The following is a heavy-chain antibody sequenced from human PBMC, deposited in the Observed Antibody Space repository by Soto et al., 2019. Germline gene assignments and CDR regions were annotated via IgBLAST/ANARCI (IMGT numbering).Heavy chain of an antibody. D-gene: IGHD3-16*01. V-gene: IGHV1-46*01. CDR1: GYTFTSYY. CDR2: INPSGGST. Sequence: ASVKVSCKASGYTFTSYYMHWVRQAPGQGLEWMGIINPSGGSTSYAQKFQGRVTMTRDTSTSTVYMELSSLRSEDTAVYYCARDPPGFGGDTNTHPMYYFDYWGPGTLVTVSS. J-gene: IGHJ4*02. CDR3: ARDPPGFGGDTNTHPMYYFDY.